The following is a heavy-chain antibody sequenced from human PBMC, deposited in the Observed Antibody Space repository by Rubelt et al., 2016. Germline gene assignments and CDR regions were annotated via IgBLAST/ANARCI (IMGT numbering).Heavy chain of an antibody. CDR3: ANMVRGVYYFDY. D-gene: IGHD3-10*01. CDR2: INHSGST. J-gene: IGHJ4*02. V-gene: IGHV4-34*01. CDR1: GGSFSGYY. Sequence: QVQLQQWGAGLLKPSETLSLTCAVYGGSFSGYYWSWIRQPPGKGLEWIGEINHSGSTNYNPSLKSWVTIAVDTAKNQFSLKVSSVTAADTAVYYCANMVRGVYYFDYWGQGTLVTVSS.